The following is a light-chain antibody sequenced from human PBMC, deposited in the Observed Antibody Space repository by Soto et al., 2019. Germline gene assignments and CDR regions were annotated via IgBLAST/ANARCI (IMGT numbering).Light chain of an antibody. J-gene: IGKJ4*01. CDR2: GAS. V-gene: IGKV3-15*01. CDR1: QSVSSN. Sequence: EIVLTQSPASLSVSPVERDSLXIRPSQSVSSNLAWYQQKPGQAPRLLIYGASTRATGIPARFSGSGSGTDFTLTVSSLQPEDFAVYYCQHDYNLLTFGGGTKVDIK. CDR3: QHDYNLLT.